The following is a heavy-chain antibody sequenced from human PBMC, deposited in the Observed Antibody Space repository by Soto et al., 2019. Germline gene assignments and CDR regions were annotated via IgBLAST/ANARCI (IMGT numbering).Heavy chain of an antibody. J-gene: IGHJ4*02. V-gene: IGHV4-39*01. D-gene: IGHD6-13*01. Sequence: SETLSLTCTVSGGSITTSSWGWIRQPPGKGLEWIGSLSNNGNTYYNPSLKGRVIVSVDTSKNQFLLNLNSATAADTAVYYCARRRSGSWSDYWGQGTLVTVSS. CDR1: GGSITTSS. CDR2: LSNNGNT. CDR3: ARRRSGSWSDY.